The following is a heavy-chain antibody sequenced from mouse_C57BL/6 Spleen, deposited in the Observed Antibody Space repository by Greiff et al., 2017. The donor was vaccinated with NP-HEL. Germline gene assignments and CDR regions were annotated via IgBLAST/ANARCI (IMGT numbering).Heavy chain of an antibody. CDR3: TRDRYLDAMDY. J-gene: IGHJ4*01. CDR1: GFTFSSYA. CDR2: ISSGGDYI. D-gene: IGHD2-14*01. V-gene: IGHV5-9-1*02. Sequence: EVQGVESGEGLVKPGGSLKLSCAASGFTFSSYAMSWARQTPEKRLEWVAYISSGGDYIYYADTVKGRFTISRDNARNTRYLQMSSLKTEETAMYYCTRDRYLDAMDYWGQGTSVTVSS.